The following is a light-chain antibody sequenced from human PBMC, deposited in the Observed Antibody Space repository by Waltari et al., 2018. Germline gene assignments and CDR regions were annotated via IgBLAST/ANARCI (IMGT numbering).Light chain of an antibody. V-gene: IGKV1-5*01. CDR3: QQYNSYSGT. CDR1: NSISSW. J-gene: IGKJ1*01. Sequence: DIQMTQSPSTLSASVGDRVTITCRASNSISSWLAWYQQKPGKAPKLLIYDASSLESGVPSRFSGSGSGTEFTLTISSLQPDDFATYYCQQYNSYSGTFGQGTKVEIK. CDR2: DAS.